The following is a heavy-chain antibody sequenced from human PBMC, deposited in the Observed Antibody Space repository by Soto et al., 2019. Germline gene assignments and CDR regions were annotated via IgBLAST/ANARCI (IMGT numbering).Heavy chain of an antibody. J-gene: IGHJ3*02. V-gene: IGHV3-11*06. Sequence: GSLRLACSASGFTFSGYYMSWIRQAPGKGLEWVSYISSSSSYTNYADSVKGRFTISRDNAKNSLYLQMNSLRAEDTAVYYCERRSGQMVSDDAFDIWGQGTMVTV. CDR3: ERRSGQMVSDDAFDI. D-gene: IGHD3-3*01. CDR1: GFTFSGYY. CDR2: ISSSSSYT.